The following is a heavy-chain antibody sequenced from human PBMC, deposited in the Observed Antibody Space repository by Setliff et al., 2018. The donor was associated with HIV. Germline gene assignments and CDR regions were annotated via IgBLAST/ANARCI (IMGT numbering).Heavy chain of an antibody. V-gene: IGHV1-24*01. CDR2: FDPQYDKT. CDR3: ATRAYDSRGYLGSRVSGAAFDI. J-gene: IGHJ3*02. CDR1: GYTLTELS. Sequence: ASVKVSCKVSGYTLTELSIHWVRQAPGKGLEWMGGFDPQYDKTFYAQKFQGRVTMSEDTSTDTAYMELSSRRPEDTAVYYCATRAYDSRGYLGSRVSGAAFDIWGQGTMVTVSS. D-gene: IGHD3-22*01.